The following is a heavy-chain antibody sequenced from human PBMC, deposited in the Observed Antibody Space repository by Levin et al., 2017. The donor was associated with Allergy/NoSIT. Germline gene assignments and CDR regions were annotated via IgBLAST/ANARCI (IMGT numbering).Heavy chain of an antibody. D-gene: IGHD3-10*01. Sequence: ASVKVSCKASGYTFTSYYMHWVRQAPGQGLEWMGIINPSGGSTSYAQKFQGRVTMTRDTSTSTVYMELSSLRSEDTAVYYCARDLPYGSGSYYNEEAFDIWGQGTMVTVSS. V-gene: IGHV1-46*01. CDR3: ARDLPYGSGSYYNEEAFDI. CDR1: GYTFTSYY. J-gene: IGHJ3*02. CDR2: INPSGGST.